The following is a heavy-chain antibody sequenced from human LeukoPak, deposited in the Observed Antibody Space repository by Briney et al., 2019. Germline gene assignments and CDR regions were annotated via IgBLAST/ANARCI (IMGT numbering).Heavy chain of an antibody. V-gene: IGHV4-34*01. J-gene: IGHJ6*02. CDR2: INHSVST. CDR3: ARRRYYYYGMDV. Sequence: PSETLSLTCAVYGGSFSGYYWSWIRHPPGKGLEWIGEINHSVSTNYNPSLKSRVTISVDTSKNQFSLKLSSVTAADTAVYYCARRRYYYYGMDVWGQGTTVTVSS. CDR1: GGSFSGYY.